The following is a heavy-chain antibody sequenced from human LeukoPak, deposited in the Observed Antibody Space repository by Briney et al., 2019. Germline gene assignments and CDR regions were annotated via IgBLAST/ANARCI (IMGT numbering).Heavy chain of an antibody. CDR2: IIPIFGTA. CDR3: ARDRGIAVAGTGDFDY. CDR1: GGTFSSYA. J-gene: IGHJ4*02. D-gene: IGHD6-19*01. Sequence: ASVKVSCKASGGTFSSYAISWVRQAPGQGLEWMGGIIPIFGTANYAQKFQGRVTITADKSTSTAYMELSSLRSEDTAVYYCARDRGIAVAGTGDFDYWGQGTLVTVSS. V-gene: IGHV1-69*06.